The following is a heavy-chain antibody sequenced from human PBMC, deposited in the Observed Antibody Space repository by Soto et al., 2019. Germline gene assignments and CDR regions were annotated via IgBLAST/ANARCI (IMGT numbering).Heavy chain of an antibody. V-gene: IGHV4-31*03. CDR3: AREHYDSSVYLFDP. J-gene: IGHJ5*02. CDR2: IYYSGST. CDR1: GGSISSGGYY. D-gene: IGHD3-22*01. Sequence: PSETLSLTCTVSGGSISSGGYYWSWIRQHPGKGLEWIGYIYYSGSTYYNPSLKSRVTISVDTSKNQFSLKLSSVTAAATAVYYWAREHYDSSVYLFDPRGQRSLVTVAS.